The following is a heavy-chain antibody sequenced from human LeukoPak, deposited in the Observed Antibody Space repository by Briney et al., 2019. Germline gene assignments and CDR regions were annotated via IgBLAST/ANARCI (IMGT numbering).Heavy chain of an antibody. V-gene: IGHV3-30*14. CDR3: ARGYGDDY. CDR1: GFTFSSYA. J-gene: IGHJ4*02. D-gene: IGHD3-16*01. Sequence: GRSLRLSCAASGFTFSSYAMHWVRQAPGKGLEWVAVISYDGSNKYYADSVKGRFTISRDNSKSTLYLQMNSLRAEDTAVYYCARGYGDDYWGQGTLVTVPS. CDR2: ISYDGSNK.